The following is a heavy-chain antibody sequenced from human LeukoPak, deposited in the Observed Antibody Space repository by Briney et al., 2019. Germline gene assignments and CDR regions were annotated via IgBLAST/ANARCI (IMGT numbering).Heavy chain of an antibody. CDR2: ISYDGRNT. CDR1: GFTFTSYA. V-gene: IGHV3-30*04. Sequence: PGRSLRLSCTASGFTFTSYAMHWVRQAPGKGLEWVAVISYDGRNTYYADSVKGRFTISRDNSKNTLYLQMNSLRTEDTAVYYCAGPAWVVKFYFDYWGQGTAVTVSS. D-gene: IGHD2-21*01. J-gene: IGHJ4*02. CDR3: AGPAWVVKFYFDY.